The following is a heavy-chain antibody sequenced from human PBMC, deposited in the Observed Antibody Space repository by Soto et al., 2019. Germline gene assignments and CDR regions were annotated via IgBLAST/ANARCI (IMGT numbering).Heavy chain of an antibody. Sequence: PLGFMRLSCAASGFTFGSYGVHWVRQAPGKGLVWVSCINSDGTTTSYADSVRGRFTISRDNSENTLYLQLDTVRPEDTAQYYCAREGVFGLVKIVPPDYWGQGAQVTVSS. CDR1: GFTFGSYG. V-gene: IGHV3-74*01. D-gene: IGHD3-3*01. CDR2: INSDGTTT. J-gene: IGHJ4*02. CDR3: AREGVFGLVKIVPPDY.